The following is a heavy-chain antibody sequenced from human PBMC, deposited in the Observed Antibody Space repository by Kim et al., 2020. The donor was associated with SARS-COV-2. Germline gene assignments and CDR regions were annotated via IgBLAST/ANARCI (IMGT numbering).Heavy chain of an antibody. Sequence: EKNYVDSVRGRFTISGDNAENSLYLQMNSLRAEDTAVYYCARDTWGVLDYWGQGTLVTVSS. J-gene: IGHJ4*02. V-gene: IGHV3-7*03. CDR3: ARDTWGVLDY. D-gene: IGHD3-10*01. CDR2: EK.